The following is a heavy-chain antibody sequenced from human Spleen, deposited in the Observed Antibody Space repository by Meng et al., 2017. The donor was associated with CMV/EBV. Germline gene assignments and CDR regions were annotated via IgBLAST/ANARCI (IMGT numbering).Heavy chain of an antibody. J-gene: IGHJ4*02. CDR3: ARDRIRGIAVADLFDY. Sequence: GFTFTNSWMTWVRQAPGKGLEWVSSISSSSSYIYYADSVKGRFTISRDNAKNSLYLQMNSLRAEGTAVYYCARDRIRGIAVADLFDYWGQGTLVTVSS. CDR1: GFTFTNSW. CDR2: ISSSSSYI. V-gene: IGHV3-21*01. D-gene: IGHD6-19*01.